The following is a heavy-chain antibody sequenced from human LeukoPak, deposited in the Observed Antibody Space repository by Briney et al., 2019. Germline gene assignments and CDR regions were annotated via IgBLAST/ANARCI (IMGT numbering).Heavy chain of an antibody. CDR3: AKEGAYSSGWSYYFDS. D-gene: IGHD6-19*01. CDR2: ISGSGGST. CDR1: GFTFSSYA. V-gene: IGHV3-23*01. Sequence: PGGSLRLSCAASGFTFSSYAMSWVRQAPGKGLEWVSAISGSGGSTYYADSVKGRFTISRDNSKNTLYLQMNSLRAEDTAVYYCAKEGAYSSGWSYYFDSWGQGTLVTVSS. J-gene: IGHJ4*02.